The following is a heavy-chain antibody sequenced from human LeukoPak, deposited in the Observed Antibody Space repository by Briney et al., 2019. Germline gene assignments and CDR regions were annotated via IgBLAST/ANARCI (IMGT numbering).Heavy chain of an antibody. CDR1: GGSIISYY. D-gene: IGHD6-13*01. CDR2: IYYSGST. J-gene: IGHJ3*02. CDR3: AKGETAAGNAFDI. V-gene: IGHV4-59*13. Sequence: SETLSLTCTVSGGSIISYYWSWIRQPPGKGLEWIGYIYYSGSTNYNPSLKSRVTISVDTSKNQFSLKLSSVTAADTAVYYCAKGETAAGNAFDIWGQGTMVTVSS.